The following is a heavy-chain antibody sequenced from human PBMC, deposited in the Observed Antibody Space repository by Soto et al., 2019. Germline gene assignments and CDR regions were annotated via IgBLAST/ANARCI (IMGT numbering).Heavy chain of an antibody. Sequence: EVQLVESGGGLVQPGGSQRLSCAASGFTFSDHYMDWVRQAPGKGLEWVGRIRNKANSYTPDYAASVKGRFTISRDDSKDSLYLQMNSLKTEDTAIYYCARASGKGAYFDYWGHGTLATVAS. J-gene: IGHJ4*01. D-gene: IGHD1-26*01. CDR3: ARASGKGAYFDY. CDR2: IRNKANSYTP. CDR1: GFTFSDHY. V-gene: IGHV3-72*01.